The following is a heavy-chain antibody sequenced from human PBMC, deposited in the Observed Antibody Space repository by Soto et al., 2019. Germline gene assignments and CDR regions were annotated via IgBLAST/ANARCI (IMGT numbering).Heavy chain of an antibody. CDR3: ARDKVTTPLYYYCGMTV. V-gene: IGHV4-59*13. D-gene: IGHD1-1*01. J-gene: IGHJ6*04. CDR1: GGSISSYY. CDR2: VYYGGST. Sequence: QVQLQESGPGLVKPSETLSLTCTVSGGSISSYYWSWIRQRPGKGLELIGYVYYGGSTNYNPSLTSRVTISVDTSMTQFSLSLSSVTAADTAVYYCARDKVTTPLYYYCGMTVWGKGTTVTVSS.